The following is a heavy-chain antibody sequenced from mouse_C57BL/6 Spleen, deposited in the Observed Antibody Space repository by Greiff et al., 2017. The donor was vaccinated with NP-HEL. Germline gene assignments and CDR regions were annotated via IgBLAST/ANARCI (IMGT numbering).Heavy chain of an antibody. CDR2: INPSNGGT. J-gene: IGHJ3*01. Sequence: QVQLQQPGTELVKPGASVKLSCKASGYTFTSYWMHWVKQRPGQGLEWIGNINPSNGGTNYNEKFKSKATLTVDKSSSTAYMQLSSLTSEYSAVYYCARPGPALYYGSSSFAYWGQGTLVTVSA. V-gene: IGHV1-53*01. CDR1: GYTFTSYW. CDR3: ARPGPALYYGSSSFAY. D-gene: IGHD1-1*01.